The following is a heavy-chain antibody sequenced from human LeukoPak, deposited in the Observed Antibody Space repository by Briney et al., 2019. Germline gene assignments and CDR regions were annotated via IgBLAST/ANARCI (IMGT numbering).Heavy chain of an antibody. Sequence: GGSLRLSCAASGFTFSDYYMSWIRQAPGKGLEWVANIKQDGSEKYYVDSVKGRFTISRDNAKNSLYLQMNSLRAEDTAVYYCARGGRTYYYGSGSSYWGQGTLVTVSS. D-gene: IGHD3-10*01. CDR3: ARGGRTYYYGSGSSY. J-gene: IGHJ4*02. CDR1: GFTFSDYY. V-gene: IGHV3-7*01. CDR2: IKQDGSEK.